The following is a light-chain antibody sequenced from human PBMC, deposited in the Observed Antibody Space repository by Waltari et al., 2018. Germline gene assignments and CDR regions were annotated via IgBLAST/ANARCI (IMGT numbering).Light chain of an antibody. V-gene: IGLV2-14*01. CDR3: SSYTSSSTLV. CDR1: SSDVGGYNY. CDR2: EVS. J-gene: IGLJ3*02. Sequence: SPGQSITISCTGTSSDVGGYNYASWYQQHPGKAPKLMIYEVSNRPSGVSNRFSGSKSGNTASLTISGLQAEDEADYYCSSYTSSSTLVFGGGTKLTVL.